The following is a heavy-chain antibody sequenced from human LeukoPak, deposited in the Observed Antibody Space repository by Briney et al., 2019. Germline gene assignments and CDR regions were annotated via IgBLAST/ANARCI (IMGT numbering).Heavy chain of an antibody. Sequence: PXETLSLTCAVYGGSFSGYYWSWIRQPPGKGLEWIGEINHSGSTNYNPSLKSRVTISVDTSKNQFSLKLSSVTAADTAVYYCARDSSYCGGDCYPNWFDPWGQGTLVTVSS. CDR1: GGSFSGYY. J-gene: IGHJ5*02. CDR2: INHSGST. V-gene: IGHV4-34*01. CDR3: ARDSSYCGGDCYPNWFDP. D-gene: IGHD2-21*02.